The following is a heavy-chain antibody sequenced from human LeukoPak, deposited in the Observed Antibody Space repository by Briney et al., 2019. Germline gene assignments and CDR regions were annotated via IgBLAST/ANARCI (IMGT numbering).Heavy chain of an antibody. CDR1: GDSVPSNSVT. CDR2: TYYRSKWYN. Sequence: SQTLSLTCAISGDSVPSNSVTWNWIRQSPSRGLEWLGRTYYRSKWYNDYAVSLKSRITINPDTSKNQFSLQLNSVTPEDTAVYYCARGIAGSLSNWGQGTLVTVSS. J-gene: IGHJ4*02. V-gene: IGHV6-1*01. D-gene: IGHD2-21*01. CDR3: ARGIAGSLSN.